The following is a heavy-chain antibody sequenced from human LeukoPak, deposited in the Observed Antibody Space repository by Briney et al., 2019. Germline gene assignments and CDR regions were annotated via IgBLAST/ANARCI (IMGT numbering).Heavy chain of an antibody. CDR2: INPNSGGT. Sequence: ASVKVSCKASGYTFTGYYMHWVRQAPGQGLEWMGWINPNSGGTNYAQKFQGRVTMTRDTSISTAYMELSRLRSDDTAVYYCARVVFVGASPLDAFDIWGQGTMVTVSS. V-gene: IGHV1-2*02. J-gene: IGHJ3*02. CDR1: GYTFTGYY. CDR3: ARVVFVGASPLDAFDI. D-gene: IGHD1-26*01.